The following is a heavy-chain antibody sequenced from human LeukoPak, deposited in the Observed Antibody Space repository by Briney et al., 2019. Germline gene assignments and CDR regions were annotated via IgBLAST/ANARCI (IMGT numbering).Heavy chain of an antibody. J-gene: IGHJ4*02. CDR2: ISWNSGTI. Sequence: PGGSLRLSCVVSGFTFDNYAMHWVRQAPGKGLEWVSGISWNSGTIGYADSVQGRFTISRDNAKNSLYLQMSSLTPEDTALYHCAKGREGSYYEADYWGRGTPVTVSS. CDR3: AKGREGSYYEADY. V-gene: IGHV3-9*01. CDR1: GFTFDNYA. D-gene: IGHD1-26*01.